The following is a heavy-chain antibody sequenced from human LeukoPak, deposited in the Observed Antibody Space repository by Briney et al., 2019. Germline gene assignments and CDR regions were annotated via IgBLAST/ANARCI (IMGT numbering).Heavy chain of an antibody. CDR1: GGSFSGYY. V-gene: IGHV4-34*01. Sequence: SETLSLTCAVYGGSFSGYYWSWIRQPPGKGLEWIGEINHSGSTNYNPSLKSRVTISVDTSKNQFSLKLSSVTAADTAVYYCARRAYYYDSSGYPKGPYFDYWGQGTLVTVSS. D-gene: IGHD3-22*01. CDR2: INHSGST. J-gene: IGHJ4*02. CDR3: ARRAYYYDSSGYPKGPYFDY.